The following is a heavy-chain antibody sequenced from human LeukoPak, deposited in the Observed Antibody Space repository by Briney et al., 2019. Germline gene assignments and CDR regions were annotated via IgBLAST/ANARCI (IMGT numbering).Heavy chain of an antibody. CDR2: TYYRSKWYN. CDR3: AREDGAAAGTDWFDP. V-gene: IGHV6-1*01. Sequence: SQTLSLTCAISGDSVSSNSAAWNWIRQSPPRGLEWLGRTYYRSKWYNDYAVSVKSRITINPDTSKNQFSLQLNSVTPEDTAVYYCAREDGAAAGTDWFDPWGQGTLVTVSS. J-gene: IGHJ5*02. CDR1: GDSVSSNSAA. D-gene: IGHD6-13*01.